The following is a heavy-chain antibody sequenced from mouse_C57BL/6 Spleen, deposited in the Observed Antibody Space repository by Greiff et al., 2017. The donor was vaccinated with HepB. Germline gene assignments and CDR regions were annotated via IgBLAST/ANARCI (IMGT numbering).Heavy chain of an antibody. J-gene: IGHJ1*03. CDR2: ISYDGSN. Sequence: EVKLEESGPGLVKPSQSLSLTCSVTGYSITSGYYWNWIRQFPGNKLEWMGYISYDGSNNYNPSLKNRISITRDTSKNQFFLKLNSVTTEDTATYYCAREELGRRYFDVWGTGTTVTVSS. CDR3: AREELGRRYFDV. D-gene: IGHD4-1*01. V-gene: IGHV3-6*01. CDR1: GYSITSGYY.